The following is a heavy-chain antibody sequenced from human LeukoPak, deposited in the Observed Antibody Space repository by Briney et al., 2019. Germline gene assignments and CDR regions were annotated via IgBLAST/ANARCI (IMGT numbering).Heavy chain of an antibody. V-gene: IGHV1-69*13. Sequence: SVEVSCRASGGTFSSYAISWVRQAPGQGLEWMGGIIPIFGTANYAQKFQGRVTITADESTSTAYMELSSLRSEDTAVYYCARLRNIVVVPAAINTPNWFDPWGQGTLVTVSS. D-gene: IGHD2-2*01. CDR3: ARLRNIVVVPAAINTPNWFDP. CDR1: GGTFSSYA. J-gene: IGHJ5*02. CDR2: IIPIFGTA.